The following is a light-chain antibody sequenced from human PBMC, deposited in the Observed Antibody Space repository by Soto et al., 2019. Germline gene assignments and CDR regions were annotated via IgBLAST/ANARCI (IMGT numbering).Light chain of an antibody. CDR1: SSNIGPGFG. Sequence: QSVLTQPPSVSGAPGQTVTISCAGSSSNIGPGFGVHWYQQVSGAAPKLLIYGNSNRPSGVPDRFSGSRSGTSASLAITGLQPEDEADYYCQSYDSSLRGSVFGPGTKVTVL. CDR3: QSYDSSLRGSV. J-gene: IGLJ1*01. CDR2: GNS. V-gene: IGLV1-40*01.